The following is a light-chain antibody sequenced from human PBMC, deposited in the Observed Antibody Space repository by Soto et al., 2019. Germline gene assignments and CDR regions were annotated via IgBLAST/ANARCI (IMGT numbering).Light chain of an antibody. CDR2: KTS. Sequence: DIQMTQSPSTLSASVGARVTITCRASQSIDSWLAWYQQKPGKAPKLLIYKTSNLESGVPSRFSGSGSGTEFSLTISSLQPDDFATYYCQQYKSFSLTFGGGTRVEVK. CDR3: QQYKSFSLT. CDR1: QSIDSW. J-gene: IGKJ4*01. V-gene: IGKV1-5*03.